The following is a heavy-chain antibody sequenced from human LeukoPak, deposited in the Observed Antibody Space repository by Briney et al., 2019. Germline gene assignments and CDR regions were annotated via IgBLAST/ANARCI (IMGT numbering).Heavy chain of an antibody. CDR1: GFTFSNAW. Sequence: GGSLRLSCAASGFTFSNAWMSWVRQAPGKGLEWVGRIKSKTDGGTTDYAAPVKGRFTISRDDSKNTLYLQMNSLRAEDTAVYYCARDWYHAIDYWGQGALVTVSS. CDR2: IKSKTDGGTT. V-gene: IGHV3-15*05. CDR3: ARDWYHAIDY. J-gene: IGHJ4*02. D-gene: IGHD2-2*01.